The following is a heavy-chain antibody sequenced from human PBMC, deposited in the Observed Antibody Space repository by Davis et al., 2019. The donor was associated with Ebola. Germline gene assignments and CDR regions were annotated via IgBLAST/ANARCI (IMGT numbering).Heavy chain of an antibody. CDR2: INAGNGNT. V-gene: IGHV1-3*01. CDR1: GYTFTSYA. Sequence: AASVKVSCKASGYTFTSYAMHWVRQAPGQRLEWMGWINAGNGNTKYSQKFQGRVTITRDTSASTAYMELSSLRSEDTAVYYCARGMVQGVITYYYYGMDVWGQGTTVTVSS. D-gene: IGHD3-10*01. CDR3: ARGMVQGVITYYYYGMDV. J-gene: IGHJ6*02.